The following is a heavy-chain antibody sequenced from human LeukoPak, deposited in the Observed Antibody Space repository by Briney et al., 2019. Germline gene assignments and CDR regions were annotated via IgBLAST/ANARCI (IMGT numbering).Heavy chain of an antibody. Sequence: PGGSLRLSCAASGFTFDDYGVSWVRHAPGKGLEWVSGIDWNGGSTGYADSVKGRFTISRDNAKNSLYLQMNSLRAEDTAVYYCAKGSDDKQQQFDYWGQGPLVTVSS. CDR1: GFTFDDYG. J-gene: IGHJ4*02. V-gene: IGHV3-20*04. CDR2: IDWNGGST. D-gene: IGHD6-13*01. CDR3: AKGSDDKQQQFDY.